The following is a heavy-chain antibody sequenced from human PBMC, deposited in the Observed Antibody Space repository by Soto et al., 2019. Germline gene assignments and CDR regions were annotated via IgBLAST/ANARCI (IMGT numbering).Heavy chain of an antibody. J-gene: IGHJ4*02. CDR2: IIPIFVTA. Sequence: QVQLVQSGAEVKKPGSSVKVSCKASVGTFSSYAISWVRQAPVQGLEWMGGIIPIFVTANYAQKFQGRVTITADKSTSTAYMELSSLRSEDTAVYYCARDPTERQNQVDYGYWGQGTLVTVSS. D-gene: IGHD4-17*01. CDR3: ARDPTERQNQVDYGY. V-gene: IGHV1-69*06. CDR1: VGTFSSYA.